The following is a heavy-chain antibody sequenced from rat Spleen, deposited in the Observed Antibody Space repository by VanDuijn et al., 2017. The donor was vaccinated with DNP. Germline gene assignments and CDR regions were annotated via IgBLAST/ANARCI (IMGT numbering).Heavy chain of an antibody. Sequence: EVQLVESGGGLVQPGRSLKLSCVASGFSFSDYYMAWVRQAPKKGLEWVAAISPNGGYTYYRDSVKGRFTISRDNAYSALYLQMNSLKSEDTATYFCTREQHYHFDYWGQGVVVTVSS. CDR1: GFSFSDYY. V-gene: IGHV5-20*01. J-gene: IGHJ2*01. CDR3: TREQHYHFDY. D-gene: IGHD1-4*01. CDR2: ISPNGGYT.